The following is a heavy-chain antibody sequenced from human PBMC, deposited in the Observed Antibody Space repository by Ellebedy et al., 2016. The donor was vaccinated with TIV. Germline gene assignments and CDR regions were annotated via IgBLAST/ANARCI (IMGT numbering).Heavy chain of an antibody. J-gene: IGHJ4*02. CDR2: INPNSGGT. Sequence: AASVKVSCKASGYTFTGYYMHWARQPPGKGLEWMGWINPNSGGTNYVQKFQGWVTMTRDTSTSTVYMELSSLRSEDTAVYYCARRDSGYFFYWGQGTLVTVSS. CDR1: GYTFTGYY. D-gene: IGHD5-12*01. CDR3: ARRDSGYFFY. V-gene: IGHV1-2*04.